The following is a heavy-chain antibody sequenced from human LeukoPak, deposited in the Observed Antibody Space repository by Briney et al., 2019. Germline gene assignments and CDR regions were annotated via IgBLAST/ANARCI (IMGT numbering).Heavy chain of an antibody. V-gene: IGHV3-72*01. D-gene: IGHD3-16*01. Sequence: GGSLRLFCAASGFTFSDYILDWVRQAPGKGLEWVGRIRRGTNSYTTEYAASVKGRFIISRDDSKNSLYLHMNSLKTEDTAVYHCTRDGGDSSNSAFDIWGQGTVVTVSS. CDR1: GFTFSDYI. CDR2: IRRGTNSYTT. CDR3: TRDGGDSSNSAFDI. J-gene: IGHJ3*02.